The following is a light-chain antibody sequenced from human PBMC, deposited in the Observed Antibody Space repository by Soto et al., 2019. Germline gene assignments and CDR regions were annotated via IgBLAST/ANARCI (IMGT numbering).Light chain of an antibody. J-gene: IGKJ4*01. CDR1: QTINSY. V-gene: IGKV1-5*03. CDR2: TAS. Sequence: DIQMTQSPSTLSASVGDRVTITCRASQTINSYLAWYQQKPGKAPKLLIYTASTLQSGVPSRFSGRGSGPEFNLTISSLQPDHFATYYCQQYNFYPLTFGGGTKGHIK. CDR3: QQYNFYPLT.